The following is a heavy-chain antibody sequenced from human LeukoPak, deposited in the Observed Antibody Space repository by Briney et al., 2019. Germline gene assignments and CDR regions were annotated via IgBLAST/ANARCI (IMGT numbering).Heavy chain of an antibody. CDR3: GRMFGGNYYGYFLVY. J-gene: IGHJ4*02. CDR1: GFTVNNYY. CDR2: LYSGGMT. V-gene: IGHV3-53*01. Sequence: PGGSLRLSCAASGFTVNNYYITWVRQAPGKGLECVSILYSGGMTYYADSVGGRFTISTDNSKNTVNLQMNSLRAEDTAIYYCGRMFGGNYYGYFLVYGGQGSMVTVSS. D-gene: IGHD3-16*01.